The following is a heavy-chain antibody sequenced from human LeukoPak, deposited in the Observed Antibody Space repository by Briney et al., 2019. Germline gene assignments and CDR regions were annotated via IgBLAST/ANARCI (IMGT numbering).Heavy chain of an antibody. V-gene: IGHV3-66*02. CDR3: ARGLITIFGVVTPPDY. D-gene: IGHD3-3*01. Sequence: GGSLRLSCAASGFTVSSNYMSWVRQAPGKGLEWVSVIYSGGSTYYADSVKGRFTISRDNSKNTLYLQMNSLRAEDTAVYYCARGLITIFGVVTPPDYWGQGTLVTVPS. J-gene: IGHJ4*02. CDR1: GFTVSSNY. CDR2: IYSGGST.